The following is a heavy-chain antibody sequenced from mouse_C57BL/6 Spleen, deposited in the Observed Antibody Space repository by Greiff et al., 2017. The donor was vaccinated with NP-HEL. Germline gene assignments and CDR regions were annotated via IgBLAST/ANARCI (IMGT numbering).Heavy chain of an antibody. CDR1: GFTFSSYA. D-gene: IGHD2-10*01. J-gene: IGHJ3*01. CDR2: ISSGGDYI. CDR3: TREAYYGNYVGFAY. V-gene: IGHV5-9-1*02. Sequence: EVHLVESGEGLVKPGGSLKLSCAASGFTFSSYAMSWVRQTPEKRLEWVAYISSGGDYIHYADTVKGRFTISRDNARNTLYLQMSSLKSEDTAMYYCTREAYYGNYVGFAYWGQGTLVTVSA.